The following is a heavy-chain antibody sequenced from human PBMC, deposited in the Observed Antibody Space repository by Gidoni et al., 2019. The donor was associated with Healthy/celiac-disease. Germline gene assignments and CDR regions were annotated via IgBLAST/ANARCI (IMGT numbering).Heavy chain of an antibody. D-gene: IGHD3-22*01. V-gene: IGHV1-18*01. CDR1: GYTFTSDG. Sequence: QVQLVQSGAEVKKPGASVKVSCKASGYTFTSDGIRWVRQAPGQGLEWMGWISAYNGNTNYAQKLQGRVNMTTDTSTSTAYMELRSLRSDDTAGYYGARDGGYDSSGLYIPDAFDIWGQGTMVTVSS. CDR3: ARDGGYDSSGLYIPDAFDI. CDR2: ISAYNGNT. J-gene: IGHJ3*02.